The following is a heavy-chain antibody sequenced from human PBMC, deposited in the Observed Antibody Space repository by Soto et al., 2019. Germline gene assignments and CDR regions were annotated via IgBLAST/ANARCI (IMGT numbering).Heavy chain of an antibody. J-gene: IGHJ6*02. CDR3: ARDLWCSGGSCYLDV. D-gene: IGHD2-15*01. V-gene: IGHV1-69*13. CDR2: IIPIFGTA. Sequence: SVKISCKASGGTFSSYAISWVRQAPGQGLEWMGGIIPIFGTANYAQKFQGRVTITADESTSTAYMELSSLRSEDTAVYYCARDLWCSGGSCYLDVWGQGTTVTVSS. CDR1: GGTFSSYA.